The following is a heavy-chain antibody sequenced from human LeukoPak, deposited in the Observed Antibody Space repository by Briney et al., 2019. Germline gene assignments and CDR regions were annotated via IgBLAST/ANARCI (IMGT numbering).Heavy chain of an antibody. CDR1: GGSISSGSYY. D-gene: IGHD5-24*01. CDR3: ARRRWLQPFDY. Sequence: QTLSLTCTVSGGSISSGSYYWSWIRQPAGKGLEWIGRIYTSGSTNYNPSLKSRVTISVDTSKNQFSLKLGSVTAADTAVYYCARRRWLQPFDYWGQGTLVTVSS. J-gene: IGHJ4*02. V-gene: IGHV4-61*02. CDR2: IYTSGST.